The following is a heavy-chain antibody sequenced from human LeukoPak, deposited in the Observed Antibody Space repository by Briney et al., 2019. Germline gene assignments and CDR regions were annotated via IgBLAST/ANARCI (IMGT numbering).Heavy chain of an antibody. CDR3: ARDPAIFGVVPPYYYYMDV. J-gene: IGHJ6*03. CDR1: GFTFSSYS. Sequence: GGSLRLSCAASGFTFSSYSMNWVRQAPGKGLEWVSSISSSSSYIYYADTVKGRFTISRDNAKNSLYLQMSSLRAEDSAVYYCARDPAIFGVVPPYYYYMDVWGKGTTVTVSS. D-gene: IGHD3-3*01. V-gene: IGHV3-21*01. CDR2: ISSSSSYI.